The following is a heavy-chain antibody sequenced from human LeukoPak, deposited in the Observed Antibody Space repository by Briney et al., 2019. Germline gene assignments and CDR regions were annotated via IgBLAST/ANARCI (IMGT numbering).Heavy chain of an antibody. Sequence: ALVKVSCKASGYTFTRYYMHWVRQAPGQGLEWMGIIDPSGGSTSYAQNFQGGITMTRDATTSTVYLELSSLRSEDTAVYYCARDFGEMPNYWGQGTLVTVSS. CDR2: IDPSGGST. CDR1: GYTFTRYY. D-gene: IGHD5-24*01. J-gene: IGHJ4*02. V-gene: IGHV1-46*01. CDR3: ARDFGEMPNY.